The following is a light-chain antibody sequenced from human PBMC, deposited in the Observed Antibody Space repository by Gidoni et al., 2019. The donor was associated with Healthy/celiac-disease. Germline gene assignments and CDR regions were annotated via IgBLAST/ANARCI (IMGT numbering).Light chain of an antibody. CDR1: QSISSW. CDR2: KAS. V-gene: IGKV1-5*03. J-gene: IGKJ1*01. CDR3: QHRT. Sequence: DIQMTQSPSTLSASVGDRVTITCRASQSISSWLAWYQQKPGKAPKLLIYKASSLESGVPSRFSGSGSWTEFTLTISSLQPDDFATYYCQHRTFGQGTKVEIK.